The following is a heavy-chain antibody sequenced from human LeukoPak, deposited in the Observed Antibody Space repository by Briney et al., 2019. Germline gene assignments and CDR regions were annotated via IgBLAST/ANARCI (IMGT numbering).Heavy chain of an antibody. CDR1: GFTFSSYA. V-gene: IGHV4-34*01. D-gene: IGHD3-22*01. CDR3: ARNSHYYDSSGFNY. Sequence: GSLRLSCAASGFTFSSYAMSWIRQPPGKGLEWVGEINHSGSTNYNPSLKSRVTISVDTSKNQFSLKLSSVTAADTAVYYCARNSHYYDSSGFNYWGQGTLVTVSS. CDR2: INHSGST. J-gene: IGHJ4*02.